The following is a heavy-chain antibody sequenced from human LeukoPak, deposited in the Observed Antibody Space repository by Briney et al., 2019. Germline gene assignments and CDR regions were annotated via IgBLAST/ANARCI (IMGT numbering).Heavy chain of an antibody. J-gene: IGHJ4*02. CDR3: AWGRQLNFFDL. D-gene: IGHD2-2*01. V-gene: IGHV4-39*07. CDR2: IYYSGST. CDR1: GGSISSSTYY. Sequence: TSETLSLTCTVSGGSISSSTYYWGWIRQPPGKGLEWIGNIYYSGSTNYNPSLKSRVTISMDTSKNQFSLKLNSVTAADTAVYYCAWGRQLNFFDLWGQGTLVTVSS.